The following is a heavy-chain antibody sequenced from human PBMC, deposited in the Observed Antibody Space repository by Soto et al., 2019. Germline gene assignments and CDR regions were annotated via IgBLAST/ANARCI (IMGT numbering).Heavy chain of an antibody. CDR2: IYYSGST. D-gene: IGHD2-15*01. CDR1: RRAISSYY. V-gene: IGHV4-59*01. CDR3: ARDQGEDWCMLYGGGSCYSSSWTFDI. Sequence: SESLSLPRTVSRRAISSYYWSWIRPPPGKGLAWIGWIYYSGSTNYNPSLKSRVTISVDTSKNQFSLKLGSVTAADTAVYYCARDQGEDWCMLYGGGSCYSSSWTFDIWGQGTMVTVSS. J-gene: IGHJ3*02.